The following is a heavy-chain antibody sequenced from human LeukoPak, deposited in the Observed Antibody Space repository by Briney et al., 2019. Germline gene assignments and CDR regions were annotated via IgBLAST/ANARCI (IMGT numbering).Heavy chain of an antibody. D-gene: IGHD3-10*02. J-gene: IGHJ6*04. CDR3: AELGITMIGGV. V-gene: IGHV3-48*03. Sequence: PGGSLRLSCAASGFTVSSNEMSWVRQAPGKGLEWVSSISSSGSTIYYADSVKGRFTISRDNAKNSLYLQMNSLRAEDTAVYYCAELGITMIGGVWGKGTTVTISS. CDR1: GFTVSSNE. CDR2: ISSSGSTI.